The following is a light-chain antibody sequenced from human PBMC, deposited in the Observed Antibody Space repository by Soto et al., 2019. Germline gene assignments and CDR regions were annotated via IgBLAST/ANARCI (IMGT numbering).Light chain of an antibody. J-gene: IGKJ4*01. CDR1: QSVSTN. CDR3: QQYHNWPPLT. V-gene: IGKV3-15*01. CDR2: GAS. Sequence: EIVMTQSPATLSVSPGERVTLSCRASQSVSTNLAWYQQKPGQAPRLLIYGASTTAAGIPARFSGSGSGTEFTLTISSLQSEDFAIYYCQQYHNWPPLTFGGGTKVEIK.